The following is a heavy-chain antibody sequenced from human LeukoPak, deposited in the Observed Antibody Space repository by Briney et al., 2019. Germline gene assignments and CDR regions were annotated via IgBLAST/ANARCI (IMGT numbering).Heavy chain of an antibody. V-gene: IGHV4-39*01. J-gene: IGHJ4*02. Sequence: PSETLSLTCTVSGGSISSSSYYWDWVPQPPGKGLEWIGRIYYSRKTYYNPSLKIRVTIPVDTSKNQFSQKLSSVSAADTAVYYCARRIPVAVHDCRVRGTLVSVSS. CDR2: IYYSRKT. CDR3: ARRIPVAVHDC. CDR1: GGSISSSSYY. D-gene: IGHD6-19*01.